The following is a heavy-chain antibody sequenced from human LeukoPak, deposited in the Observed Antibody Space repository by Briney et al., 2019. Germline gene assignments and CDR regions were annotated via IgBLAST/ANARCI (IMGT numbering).Heavy chain of an antibody. CDR2: INHSGST. V-gene: IGHV4-34*01. CDR3: ARTRGYCSGGSCYPTYYYYYMDV. D-gene: IGHD2-15*01. J-gene: IGHJ6*03. CDR1: GGSFSGYY. Sequence: SETLSLTCAVYGGSFSGYYWSWIRQPPGKGLEWIGEINHSGSTNYNPSLKSRVTISVDTSKNQFSLKLSSVTAADTAVCYCARTRGYCSGGSCYPTYYYYYMDVWGKGTTVTVSS.